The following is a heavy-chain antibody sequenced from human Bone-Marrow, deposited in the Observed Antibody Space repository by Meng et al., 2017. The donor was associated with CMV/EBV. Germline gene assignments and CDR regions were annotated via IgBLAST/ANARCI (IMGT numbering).Heavy chain of an antibody. J-gene: IGHJ6*02. CDR1: GYTFTSYD. CDR2: MNPNSGNT. D-gene: IGHD5-18*01. CDR3: AIGSPTAMATYYYYGMDV. Sequence: ASVKVSCKASGYTFTSYDINWVRQATGQGLEWMGWMNPNSGNTGYAQKFQGRVTMTRNTSISTAYMELSSLRSEDTAVYYCAIGSPTAMATYYYYGMDVWGQGTTATVSS. V-gene: IGHV1-8*01.